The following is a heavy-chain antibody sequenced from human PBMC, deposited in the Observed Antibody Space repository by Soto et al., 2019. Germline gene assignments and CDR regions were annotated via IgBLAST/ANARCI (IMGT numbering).Heavy chain of an antibody. CDR1: GFNFSNFA. CDR3: ARARWGTNEAAP. J-gene: IGHJ5*02. Sequence: QLQLVESGGGVVQPGRSLRLSCAASGFNFSNFAMHWVRQAPGKGLEWVAVISYDGSNKYYADSVKGRFTISRDNSKNTLYLQMNSLRAEDTAVYYCARARWGTNEAAPWGQGTLVTVSS. V-gene: IGHV3-30-3*01. D-gene: IGHD2-8*01. CDR2: ISYDGSNK.